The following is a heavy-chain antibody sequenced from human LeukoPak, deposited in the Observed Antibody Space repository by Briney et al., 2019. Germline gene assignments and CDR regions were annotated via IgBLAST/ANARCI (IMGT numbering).Heavy chain of an antibody. Sequence: SETLSLTCTVSGGSISSSSYYWGWIRQPPGKGLEWIGSIYYSGSTYYNPSLKSRVTISVDTSKNQFSLKLSSVTAADTAVYYCARGDYGDYDLDYWGQGTLVTVSS. V-gene: IGHV4-39*07. CDR1: GGSISSSSYY. D-gene: IGHD4-17*01. CDR2: IYYSGST. J-gene: IGHJ4*02. CDR3: ARGDYGDYDLDY.